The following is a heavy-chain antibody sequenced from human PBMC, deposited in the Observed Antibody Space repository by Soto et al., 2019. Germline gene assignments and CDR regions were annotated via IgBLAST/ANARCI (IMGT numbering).Heavy chain of an antibody. CDR2: ISYDGSNK. CDR3: AKDGGSWYRDYYYYMDV. D-gene: IGHD6-13*01. J-gene: IGHJ6*03. Sequence: QTGGSLRLSCAASGFTLSSYGMHWVRQAPGKGLEWVAVISYDGSNKYYADSVKGRFTISRDNSKNTLYLQMNSLRAEDTAVYYCAKDGGSWYRDYYYYMDVWGKGTTVTVSS. CDR1: GFTLSSYG. V-gene: IGHV3-30*18.